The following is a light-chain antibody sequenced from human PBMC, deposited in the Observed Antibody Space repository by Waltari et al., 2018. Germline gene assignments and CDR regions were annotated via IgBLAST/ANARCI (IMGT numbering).Light chain of an antibody. CDR2: GAS. V-gene: IGKV3-15*01. CDR3: QQYSNWPYT. J-gene: IGKJ2*01. Sequence: EIVMTQSPATLSVSPGESATPSCSASQGVSSNLAWYQQKPGQALRLLIHGASTRATGIPGRFGGSGSGTEFTLTISRLQSEDFAVYYCQQYSNWPYTFGQGTKLEIK. CDR1: QGVSSN.